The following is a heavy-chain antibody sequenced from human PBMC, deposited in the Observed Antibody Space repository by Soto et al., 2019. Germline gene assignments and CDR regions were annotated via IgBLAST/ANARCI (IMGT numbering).Heavy chain of an antibody. CDR2: ISYDGSNK. CDR3: AILRITGKPDY. Sequence: QVQLVESGGGVVQPGRSLRLSCAASGFTFSSYGMHWVRQAPGKGLEWVAVISYDGSNKYYADSVKGRFTISRDNSKNTLYLQMNSLRAEDTAVYYCAILRITGKPDYWGQGTLVTVSS. V-gene: IGHV3-30*03. J-gene: IGHJ4*02. D-gene: IGHD1-20*01. CDR1: GFTFSSYG.